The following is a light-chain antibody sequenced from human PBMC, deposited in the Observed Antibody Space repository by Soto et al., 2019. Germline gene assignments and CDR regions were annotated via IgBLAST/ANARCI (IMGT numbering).Light chain of an antibody. CDR3: QQHSNWPPIT. Sequence: EIVMTQSPATLSVSPGERATLSCRSSQSVNNYLAWYQQKPGQAPRLLIYGASTRATAIPARFSGSGSGTDFTLTISSLQPEDFAVYYCQQHSNWPPITFGQGTRVEIK. CDR2: GAS. CDR1: QSVNNY. V-gene: IGKV3-11*01. J-gene: IGKJ5*01.